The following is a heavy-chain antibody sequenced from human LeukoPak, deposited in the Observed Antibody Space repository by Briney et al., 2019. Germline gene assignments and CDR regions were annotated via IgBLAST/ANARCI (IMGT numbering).Heavy chain of an antibody. J-gene: IGHJ5*02. CDR1: GYTFTGYH. V-gene: IGHV1-46*01. CDR2: INKTGGSK. Sequence: ATVKVSCKASGYTFTGYHMHWVRQAPGQGLEWMGIINKTGGSKTYAEKSQGRVTMTRDTSTSTVYMELSSLRSEDTAVYYCARDSLRTAIAMAGGNWFDPWGQGTLV. CDR3: ARDSLRTAIAMAGGNWFDP. D-gene: IGHD6-19*01.